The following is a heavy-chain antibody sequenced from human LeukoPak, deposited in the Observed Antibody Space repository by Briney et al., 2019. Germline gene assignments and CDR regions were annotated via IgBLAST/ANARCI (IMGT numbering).Heavy chain of an antibody. D-gene: IGHD4-23*01. V-gene: IGHV1-2*02. CDR1: GGTFSSYA. CDR3: ASQDYGGNSGVDY. J-gene: IGHJ4*02. CDR2: INPNSGGT. Sequence: ASVKVSCKASGGTFSSYAISWVRQAPGQGLEWMGWINPNSGGTNYAQKSQGRVTMTRDTSISTAYMELSRLRSDDTAVYYCASQDYGGNSGVDYWGQGTLVTVSS.